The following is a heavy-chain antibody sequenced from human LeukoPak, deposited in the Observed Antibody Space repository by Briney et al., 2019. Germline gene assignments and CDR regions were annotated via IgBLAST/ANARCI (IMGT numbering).Heavy chain of an antibody. CDR3: AREGRSGYCSSTSCYNDY. CDR1: GGSFSGYY. D-gene: IGHD2-2*02. CDR2: INHSGST. V-gene: IGHV4-34*01. Sequence: PSEPLSLPCAVYGGSFSGYYWSWIRQPPGKGLEWIGEINHSGSTNYNPSLESRVTISVDTSKNQFSLKLSSVTAADTAVYYCAREGRSGYCSSTSCYNDYWGQGTLVTVSS. J-gene: IGHJ4*02.